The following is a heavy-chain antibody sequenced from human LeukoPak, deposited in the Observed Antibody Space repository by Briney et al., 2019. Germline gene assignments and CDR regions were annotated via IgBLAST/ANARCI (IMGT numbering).Heavy chain of an antibody. Sequence: PGGSLRLSCAASGFTFSRYSMNWVRQAPGKGLEWVSSISSSRTTYYAESVEGRFTISRDNAQNSLFLQMNSLRAEDTAVYYCAKRVYDILTGNTHFDYWGQGTLVTVSS. CDR3: AKRVYDILTGNTHFDY. J-gene: IGHJ4*02. CDR1: GFTFSRYS. D-gene: IGHD3-9*01. CDR2: ISSSRTT. V-gene: IGHV3-48*01.